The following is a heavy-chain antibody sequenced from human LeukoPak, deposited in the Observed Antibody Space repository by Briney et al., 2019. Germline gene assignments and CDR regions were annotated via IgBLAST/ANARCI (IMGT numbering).Heavy chain of an antibody. Sequence: ASVKVSCKASGYTFTSYYMHWVRQAPGQGLEWMGIINPSGGSTSYAQKFQGRVTMTRDTSTSTVYMELSSLRSEDTAVYYCARGPIAVAGSKGASAFDIWGQGTMVTVSS. J-gene: IGHJ3*02. CDR2: INPSGGST. V-gene: IGHV1-46*01. CDR3: ARGPIAVAGSKGASAFDI. CDR1: GYTFTSYY. D-gene: IGHD6-19*01.